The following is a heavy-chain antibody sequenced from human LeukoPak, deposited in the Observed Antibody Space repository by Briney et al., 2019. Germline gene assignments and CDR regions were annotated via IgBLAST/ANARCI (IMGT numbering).Heavy chain of an antibody. Sequence: GASVKVSCKASGGSFTRHTISWVRQAPGQGLEWMGGIIPIFGTANYAQKFQGRVTITTDASTSTAYMEMTSLRSEDTAVYYCAKDPPIRYCSGGSCSIWGQGTLVTVSS. CDR2: IIPIFGTA. D-gene: IGHD2-15*01. CDR3: AKDPPIRYCSGGSCSI. CDR1: GGSFTRHT. V-gene: IGHV1-69*05. J-gene: IGHJ4*02.